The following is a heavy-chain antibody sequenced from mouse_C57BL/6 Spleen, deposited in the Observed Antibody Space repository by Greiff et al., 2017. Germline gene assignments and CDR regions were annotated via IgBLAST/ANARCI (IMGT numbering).Heavy chain of an antibody. CDR3: ARVDPTMAMDY. Sequence: QVQLQQPGAELVRPGSSVKLSCKASGYTFTSYWMHWVKQRPIQGLEWIGNIDPSDSETHYNQKFKDKATLTVDKSSSTAYMQLSSLTSEDSAVYYCARVDPTMAMDYWGQGTSVTVAS. CDR1: GYTFTSYW. J-gene: IGHJ4*01. D-gene: IGHD1-1*02. CDR2: IDPSDSET. V-gene: IGHV1-52*01.